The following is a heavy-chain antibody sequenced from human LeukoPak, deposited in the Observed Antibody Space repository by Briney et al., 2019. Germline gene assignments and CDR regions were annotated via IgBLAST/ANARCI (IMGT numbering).Heavy chain of an antibody. CDR1: GYTFTSYG. V-gene: IGHV1-18*01. CDR3: ARDRGSTSRPGTFDP. Sequence: GASVKVSCKASGYTFTSYGISWVRQAPGQGLEWMGWISAYNGNTNYAQKLQGRVTMTTDTSTSTAYMELRSLRSDDTAVYYCARDRGSTSRPGTFDPWGQGTLVTVSS. CDR2: ISAYNGNT. D-gene: IGHD2-2*01. J-gene: IGHJ5*02.